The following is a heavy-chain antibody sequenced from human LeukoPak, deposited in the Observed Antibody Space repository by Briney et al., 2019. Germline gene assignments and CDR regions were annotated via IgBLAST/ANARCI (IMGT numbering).Heavy chain of an antibody. J-gene: IGHJ6*02. CDR2: ISGSGGST. CDR3: AKGSSYDILTGYYHHYYYYGMDV. V-gene: IGHV3-23*01. D-gene: IGHD3-9*01. Sequence: GGSLRLSCAASGFTFSSYAMSWVRQAPGKGLEWVSTISGSGGSTYYADSVKGRFTISRDNSKNTLYLQMNSLRAEDTAVYYCAKGSSYDILTGYYHHYYYYGMDVWGQGTTVTVSS. CDR1: GFTFSSYA.